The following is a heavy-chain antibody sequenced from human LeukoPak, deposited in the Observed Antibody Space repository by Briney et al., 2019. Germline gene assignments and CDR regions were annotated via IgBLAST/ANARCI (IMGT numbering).Heavy chain of an antibody. V-gene: IGHV4-38-2*02. CDR1: GYSISSGYY. Sequence: SETLSLTCTVSGYSISSGYYWGWIRQPPGKGLEWIGSIYHSGSTYYNPSLKSRVTISVDKSKNHFSLKLTSVTAADTAIYYCAAAAVAVDYWGQGTLVTVSS. J-gene: IGHJ4*02. D-gene: IGHD6-19*01. CDR3: AAAAVAVDY. CDR2: IYHSGST.